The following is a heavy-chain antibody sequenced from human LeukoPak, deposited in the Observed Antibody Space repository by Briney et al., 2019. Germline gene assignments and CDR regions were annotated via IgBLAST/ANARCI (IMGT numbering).Heavy chain of an antibody. V-gene: IGHV3-23*01. Sequence: GGSLRLSCAASGLTFSSFAMSWVRQAPGKGLGWVSAIGGSGGSTYYADSGKGRFAISRDNSKNTLYLQMNSLRAEDTAVYYCARLLWFGVKEYYWGQGTLVTVSS. CDR1: GLTFSSFA. CDR3: ARLLWFGVKEYY. D-gene: IGHD3-10*01. CDR2: IGGSGGST. J-gene: IGHJ4*02.